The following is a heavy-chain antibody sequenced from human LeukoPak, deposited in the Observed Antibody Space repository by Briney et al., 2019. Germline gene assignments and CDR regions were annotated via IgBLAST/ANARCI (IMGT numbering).Heavy chain of an antibody. D-gene: IGHD3-10*01. J-gene: IGHJ4*02. V-gene: IGHV1-69*04. CDR2: IIPILGIA. Sequence: GASVKVSCKASGGTFSSYAISWVRQAPGQGLEWMGRIIPILGIANYAQKFQGRVTITADKSTSTAYMELSSLRSEDTAVYYCARDQDYYGSGDYWGQGTLVTVSS. CDR1: GGTFSSYA. CDR3: ARDQDYYGSGDY.